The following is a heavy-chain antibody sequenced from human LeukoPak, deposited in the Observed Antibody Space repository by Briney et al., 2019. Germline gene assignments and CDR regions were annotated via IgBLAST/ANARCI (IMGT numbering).Heavy chain of an antibody. Sequence: KPSETLSLTCTVSGGSISSYYWSWIRQPPGKGLEWIGYIYYSGSTNYNPSLKSRVTISLDTSKNQFSLRLSSVTAADTAVYYRARESLESSLHYWGQGTLVTVSS. CDR3: ARESLESSLHY. CDR1: GGSISSYY. J-gene: IGHJ4*02. D-gene: IGHD3-3*01. V-gene: IGHV4-59*01. CDR2: IYYSGST.